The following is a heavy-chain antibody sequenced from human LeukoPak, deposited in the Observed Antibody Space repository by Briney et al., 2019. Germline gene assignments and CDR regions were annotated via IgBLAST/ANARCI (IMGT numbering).Heavy chain of an antibody. CDR1: GFTFSSYG. CDR3: AKDRGLLRYYYYYYMDV. CDR2: ISYDGSNK. D-gene: IGHD3-22*01. J-gene: IGHJ6*03. V-gene: IGHV3-30*18. Sequence: GGSLRLSCAASGFTFSSYGMHWVRQAPGKGLGWVAVISYDGSNKYYADSVKGRFTISRDNSKNTLYLQMNSLRAEDTAVYYCAKDRGLLRYYYYYYMDVWGKGTTVTVSS.